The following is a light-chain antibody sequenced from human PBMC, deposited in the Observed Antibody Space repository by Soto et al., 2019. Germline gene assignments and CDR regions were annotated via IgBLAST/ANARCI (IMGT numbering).Light chain of an antibody. Sequence: EIVMTQSPATLSVSPGERATLSCRANQSVSSNLAWYQQKPGQAPRLLIYGASTRATGNPARFSGSGSGTEFTLTISSLQSEDFAVYYCQQYNNWPPLTFGGGTKVEIK. J-gene: IGKJ4*01. CDR1: QSVSSN. CDR3: QQYNNWPPLT. V-gene: IGKV3-15*01. CDR2: GAS.